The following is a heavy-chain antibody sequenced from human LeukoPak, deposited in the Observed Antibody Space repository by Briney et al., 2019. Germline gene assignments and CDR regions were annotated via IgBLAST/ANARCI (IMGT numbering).Heavy chain of an antibody. CDR2: INDSGST. Sequence: SETLSLTCAVYGGSLSGYYWSWIRQSPGKGLEWIGEINDSGSTNYNPSLKSRVTISVDTSKNQFSLKLSSVTAADTAVYYCARGYIFRWSGAFFNWGQGTLVTVSS. CDR1: GGSLSGYY. CDR3: ARGYIFRWSGAFFN. J-gene: IGHJ4*02. V-gene: IGHV4-34*01. D-gene: IGHD2-21*01.